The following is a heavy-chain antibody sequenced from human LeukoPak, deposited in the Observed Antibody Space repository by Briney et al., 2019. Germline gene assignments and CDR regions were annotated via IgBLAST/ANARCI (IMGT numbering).Heavy chain of an antibody. CDR2: ISNSGTAI. CDR1: GFTFSSYE. Sequence: GGSLRLPYAASGFTFSSYEMNWVGQAPGKSLEWVSYISNSGTAIYYADSVKGRFTISREKAKSSLYLQMNSLRAEDTAVYYCARAGYSMETEYFQHWGQGTLVTVSS. CDR3: ARAGYSMETEYFQH. V-gene: IGHV3-48*03. J-gene: IGHJ1*01. D-gene: IGHD2-21*01.